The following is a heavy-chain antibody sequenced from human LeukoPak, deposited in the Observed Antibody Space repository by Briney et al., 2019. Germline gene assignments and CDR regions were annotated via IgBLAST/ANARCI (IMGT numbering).Heavy chain of an antibody. CDR3: ARSIAADVTTFGY. CDR1: GFTFSDYY. Sequence: GGSLRLSCAASGFTFSDYYMSWIRQAPGEGQEWVSYISSSGSTIYYADSVKGRFTISRDNAKNSPYLQMNSLRAEDTAVYYCARSIAADVTTFGYWGQGTLVTVSS. CDR2: ISSSGSTI. J-gene: IGHJ4*02. V-gene: IGHV3-11*01. D-gene: IGHD6-25*01.